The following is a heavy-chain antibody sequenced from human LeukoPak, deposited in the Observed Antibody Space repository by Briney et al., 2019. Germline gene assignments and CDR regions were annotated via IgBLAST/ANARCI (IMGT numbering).Heavy chain of an antibody. J-gene: IGHJ4*02. CDR2: IKEDGSEK. CDR1: GFTFSNYW. V-gene: IGHV3-7*03. Sequence: GGSLRLSCAASGFTFSNYWMSWVRQAPGKGLEWVANIKEDGSEKNYVDSVKGRFTISRDDAKKSLYLQMNSLRAEDTAVYYCAKGSGYYHYYFDYWGQGTLVTVSS. CDR3: AKGSGYYHYYFDY. D-gene: IGHD3-3*01.